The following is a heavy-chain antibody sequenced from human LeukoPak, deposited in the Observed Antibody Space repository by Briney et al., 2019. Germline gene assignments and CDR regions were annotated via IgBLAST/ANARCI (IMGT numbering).Heavy chain of an antibody. CDR2: IIPIFGTA. CDR3: AGEDYYYGMDV. Sequence: SVKVSCKASGGTFGSYAISWVRQAPGQGLEWMGGIIPIFGTANYAQKFQGRVTITADESTSTAYMELSRLRSDDTAVYYCAGEDYYYGMDVWGQGTTVTVSS. CDR1: GGTFGSYA. V-gene: IGHV1-69*13. J-gene: IGHJ6*02.